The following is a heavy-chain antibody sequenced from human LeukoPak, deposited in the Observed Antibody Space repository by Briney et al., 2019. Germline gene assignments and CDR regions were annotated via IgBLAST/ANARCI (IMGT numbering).Heavy chain of an antibody. CDR2: INPNSGGT. CDR1: GYSFPDYY. CDR3: ARGIYDFWSGYWGYYYYYMDV. Sequence: ASVKVSCKASGYSFPDYYIHWVRQAPGQGLEWMGWINPNSGGTKSAQKFQGRVAMTRDTSISTAYMELSRLRSDDTAVYYCARGIYDFWSGYWGYYYYYMDVWGKGTTVTVSS. D-gene: IGHD3-3*01. V-gene: IGHV1-2*02. J-gene: IGHJ6*03.